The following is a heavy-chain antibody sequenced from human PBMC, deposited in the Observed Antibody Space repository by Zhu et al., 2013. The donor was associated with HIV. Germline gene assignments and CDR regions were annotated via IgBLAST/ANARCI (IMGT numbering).Heavy chain of an antibody. V-gene: IGHV1-69*06. CDR2: IVTLFGTA. CDR1: GGSINNYN. Sequence: QVQLVQSGAEVKKPGSSVKVSCKASGGSINNYNFNWVRQAPGQGLEWMGGIVTLFGTANYAQNFQGRVTITADKSMNTVYMIVSSLTSDDTAVYYCARDEQIAVWGSYSPPTLGRRRGQGTTTHRLL. CDR3: ARDEQIAVWGSYSPPTLGRR. D-gene: IGHD3-16*01. J-gene: IGHJ6*02.